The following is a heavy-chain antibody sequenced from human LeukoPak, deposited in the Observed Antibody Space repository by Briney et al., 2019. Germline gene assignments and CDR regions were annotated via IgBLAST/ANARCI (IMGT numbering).Heavy chain of an antibody. Sequence: GGSLRLSCAVSGFNFEDYGMNWVRQAPGKGLECVANIKQDGTEKYYLDSVKGRFTISRDNAKNSLYLQMNSLRAEDTALYYCAKDIEPNANDYDILTGYYPGAFDIWGQGTMVTVSS. CDR1: GFNFEDYG. D-gene: IGHD3-9*01. CDR2: IKQDGTEK. J-gene: IGHJ3*02. V-gene: IGHV3-7*03. CDR3: AKDIEPNANDYDILTGYYPGAFDI.